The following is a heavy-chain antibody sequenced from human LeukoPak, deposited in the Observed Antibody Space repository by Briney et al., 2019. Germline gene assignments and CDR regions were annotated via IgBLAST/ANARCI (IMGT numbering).Heavy chain of an antibody. V-gene: IGHV4-34*01. D-gene: IGHD3-16*02. Sequence: SETLSLTCAVYGGSFSGYYWTWIRQPPGKGLEWIGEINHSRISNYNPSLKSRVTISLDTSKNQFSLKLSSVTAADTAVYYCARDSGRYFRFDYWGQGTPVTVSS. CDR1: GGSFSGYY. CDR2: INHSRIS. CDR3: ARDSGRYFRFDY. J-gene: IGHJ4*02.